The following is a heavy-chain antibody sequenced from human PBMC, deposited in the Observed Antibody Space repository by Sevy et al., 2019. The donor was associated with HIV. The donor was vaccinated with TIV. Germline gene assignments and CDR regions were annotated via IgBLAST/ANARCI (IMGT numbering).Heavy chain of an antibody. CDR2: INHSGST. J-gene: IGHJ4*02. D-gene: IGHD6-19*01. CDR3: ARGGGSGWRYFDY. Sequence: SETLSLTCAVYGGSFSGYYWSWIRQPPGKGLEWIGEINHSGSTNYNPSLKSRVTISVDTSKNQFSLKLSSVTAADTAVYYCARGGGSGWRYFDYRGQGTLVTVSS. V-gene: IGHV4-34*01. CDR1: GGSFSGYY.